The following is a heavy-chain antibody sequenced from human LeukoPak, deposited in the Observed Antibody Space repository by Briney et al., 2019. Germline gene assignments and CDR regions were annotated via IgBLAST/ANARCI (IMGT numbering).Heavy chain of an antibody. CDR3: VRRSVAGSWFDP. V-gene: IGHV4-39*01. J-gene: IGHJ5*02. D-gene: IGHD6-19*01. Sequence: SETLSLTCTVSGGSINNSFYFWGWIRQPPGKGLEWIGSLHYSGDSYYNPSLKTRVTISGDTSKNQFSLRLNSVTAADTAVYFCVRRSVAGSWFDPWGQGTLVTVSS. CDR2: LHYSGDS. CDR1: GGSINNSFYF.